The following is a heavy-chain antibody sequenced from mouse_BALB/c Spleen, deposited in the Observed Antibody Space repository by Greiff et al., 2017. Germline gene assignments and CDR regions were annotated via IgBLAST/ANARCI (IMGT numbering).Heavy chain of an antibody. D-gene: IGHD2-14*01. V-gene: IGHV1-9*01. J-gene: IGHJ4*01. CDR1: GYTFSSYW. CDR3: ARGDRYDYAMDY. CDR2: ILPGSGST. Sequence: VQGVESGAELMKPGASVKISCKATGYTFSSYWIEWVKQRPGHGLEWIGEILPGSGSTNYNEKFKGKATFTADTSSNTAYMQLSSLTSEDSAVYYCARGDRYDYAMDYWGQGTSVTVSS.